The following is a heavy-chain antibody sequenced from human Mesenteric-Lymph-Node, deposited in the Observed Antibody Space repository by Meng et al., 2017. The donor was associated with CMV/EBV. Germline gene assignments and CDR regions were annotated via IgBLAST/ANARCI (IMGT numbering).Heavy chain of an antibody. CDR1: GFTLSSYS. CDR2: ISSSSSYI. Sequence: GGSLRLSCAASGFTLSSYSMNWVRQAPGKGLEWVSSISSSSSYINYADSVKGRFTISRDNAKNSLYLQMNSLRAEDTDVYYCARRSYCSGRRDWGQGTLVTVSS. V-gene: IGHV3-21*01. D-gene: IGHD3-10*01. J-gene: IGHJ4*02. CDR3: ARRSYCSGRRD.